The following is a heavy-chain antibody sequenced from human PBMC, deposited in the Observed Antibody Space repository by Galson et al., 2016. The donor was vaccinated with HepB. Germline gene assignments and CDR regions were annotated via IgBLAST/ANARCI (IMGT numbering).Heavy chain of an antibody. CDR1: GYILTNFY. CDR2: INPSGGAT. V-gene: IGHV1-46*01. CDR3: ARGFVPQSGSYYFDH. J-gene: IGHJ4*02. D-gene: IGHD3-10*01. Sequence: SVKVSCKASGYILTNFYMHWVRQAPGQGLEWMGIINPSGGATNYAQKFRGRVSMTRDTSTGTVDMELSSLRSEDTAVYYCARGFVPQSGSYYFDHWGQGTLVTVFS.